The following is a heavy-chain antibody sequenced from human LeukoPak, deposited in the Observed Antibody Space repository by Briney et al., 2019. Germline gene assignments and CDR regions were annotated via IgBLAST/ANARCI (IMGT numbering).Heavy chain of an antibody. CDR2: ISAYNGNT. V-gene: IGHV1-18*01. D-gene: IGHD2-2*01. J-gene: IGHJ5*02. CDR1: GYTFTSYG. Sequence: GASVKVSCKASGYTFTSYGISWVRQAPGQGLEWMGWISAYNGNTNYAQKLQGRVTMITDTSTSTAYMELRSLSSDDTAVYYCARCYSYRLPKRGWFDPWGQGTLVTVSS. CDR3: ARCYSYRLPKRGWFDP.